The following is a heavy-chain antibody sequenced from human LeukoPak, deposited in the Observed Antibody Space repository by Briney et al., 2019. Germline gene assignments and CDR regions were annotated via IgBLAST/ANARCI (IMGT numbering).Heavy chain of an antibody. J-gene: IGHJ4*02. D-gene: IGHD6-13*01. CDR1: GFTFSNHA. CDR3: ARDPNIAAAAYYFDY. CDR2: INISGGST. V-gene: IGHV3-23*01. Sequence: PGGSLRLSCAASGFTFSNHAMSWVRQAPGKGLEWVSTINISGGSTFYADSVKGRFTISRDNSKNTLYLQMNSLRTEDTAVYYCARDPNIAAAAYYFDYWGQGTLVTVSS.